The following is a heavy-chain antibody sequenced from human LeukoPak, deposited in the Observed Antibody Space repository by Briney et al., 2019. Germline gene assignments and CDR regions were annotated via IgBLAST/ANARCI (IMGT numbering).Heavy chain of an antibody. CDR3: TRGDNN. J-gene: IGHJ4*02. V-gene: IGHV4-61*02. D-gene: IGHD2/OR15-2a*01. CDR2: IYTSGST. Sequence: SETLSLTCTVSGGSISSGSYYWSWIRQPAGKGLEWIGRIYTSGSTNYNPSLKSRVTISVDTSKNQFSLRLSSVTAADTAVYYCTRGDNNWGQGTLVTVSS. CDR1: GGSISSGSYY.